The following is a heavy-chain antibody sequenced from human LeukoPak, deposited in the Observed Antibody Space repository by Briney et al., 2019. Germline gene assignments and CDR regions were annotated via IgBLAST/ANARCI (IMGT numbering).Heavy chain of an antibody. CDR3: ARGITMVRGGRPDNWFDP. V-gene: IGHV1-18*01. J-gene: IGHJ5*02. Sequence: ASVKVSCKASGYTFTTYGISWVRQAPGQGLEWMGWITTYSGNTYYAQKLQGRVTMTTDTSTSTAYMELRSLRSDDTAVYYCARGITMVRGGRPDNWFDPWGQGTLVTVSS. CDR2: ITTYSGNT. CDR1: GYTFTTYG. D-gene: IGHD3-10*01.